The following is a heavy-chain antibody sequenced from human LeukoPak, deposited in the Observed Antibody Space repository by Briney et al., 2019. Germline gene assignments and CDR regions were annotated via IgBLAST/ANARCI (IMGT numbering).Heavy chain of an antibody. D-gene: IGHD2-15*01. V-gene: IGHV1-2*02. J-gene: IGHJ1*01. CDR2: INPNSGGT. CDR1: GYTFTGYY. Sequence: GASVKVSCKASGYTFTGYYMHWVRQAPGQGLEWMGWINPNSGGTNYAQKFQGRVTMTRDTSISTAYMELSRLRSDDTAVYYCARALYSPSPHPEYFQHWGQGTLVTVSS. CDR3: ARALYSPSPHPEYFQH.